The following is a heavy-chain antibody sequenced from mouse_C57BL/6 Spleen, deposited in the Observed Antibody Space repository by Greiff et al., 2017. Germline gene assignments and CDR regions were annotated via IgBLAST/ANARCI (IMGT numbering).Heavy chain of an antibody. CDR3: ARGWLLGGYYAMDY. CDR2: ISSGSSTI. J-gene: IGHJ4*01. D-gene: IGHD2-3*01. Sequence: EVQVVESGGGLVKPGGSLKLSCAASGFTFSDYGMHWVRQAPEKGLEWVAYISSGSSTIYYADTVKGRFTISRDNAKNTLFLQMTSLRSEDTAMYYCARGWLLGGYYAMDYWGQGTSVTVSS. V-gene: IGHV5-17*01. CDR1: GFTFSDYG.